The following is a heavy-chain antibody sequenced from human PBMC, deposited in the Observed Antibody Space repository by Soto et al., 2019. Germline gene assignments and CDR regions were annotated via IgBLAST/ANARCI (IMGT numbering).Heavy chain of an antibody. V-gene: IGHV3-30-3*01. D-gene: IGHD6-13*01. J-gene: IGHJ4*02. CDR3: AIAKSSSWHNFDY. CDR1: GFIFSTYT. CDR2: MSYDGSQK. Sequence: QVQLVESGGGVVQPGRSLRLSCAASGFIFSTYTMHWVRQAPGKGLEWLTVMSYDGSQKYCADSVKGRLTISRDNSKNTLYLQMTSLRAEDTAVYHCAIAKSSSWHNFDYWGQGTLVTVSS.